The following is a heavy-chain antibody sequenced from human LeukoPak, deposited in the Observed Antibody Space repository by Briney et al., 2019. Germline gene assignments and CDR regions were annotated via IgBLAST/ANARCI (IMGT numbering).Heavy chain of an antibody. J-gene: IGHJ3*02. V-gene: IGHV3-30*02. Sequence: PGGSLRLSCAASGFTFSTYGMHWVRQAPGQGLEWVAFMRYDGTNKYYADSVKGRFTISRDNSKTTLYLQMNSLGAEDTAVYYCAKESGDHFEAFDIWGQGTMVTVSS. CDR3: AKESGDHFEAFDI. D-gene: IGHD1-26*01. CDR2: MRYDGTNK. CDR1: GFTFSTYG.